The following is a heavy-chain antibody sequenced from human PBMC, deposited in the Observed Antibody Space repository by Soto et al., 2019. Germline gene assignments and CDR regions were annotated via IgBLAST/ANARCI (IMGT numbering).Heavy chain of an antibody. CDR3: ASFYYDGSGYPHDFDY. J-gene: IGHJ4*02. CDR2: IIPDFGTA. CDR1: GDTFSSYA. D-gene: IGHD3-22*01. V-gene: IGHV1-69*13. Sequence: SVKVSCKASGDTFSSYAMSWVRQAPGQGLEWMGGIIPDFGTADYAEKFQGRVTITADASISTAYMELSSLRSEDTAVYYCASFYYDGSGYPHDFDYWGQGTLVTVSS.